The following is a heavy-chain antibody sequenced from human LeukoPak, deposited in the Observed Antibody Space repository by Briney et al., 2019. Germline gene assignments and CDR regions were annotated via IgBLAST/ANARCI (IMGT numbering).Heavy chain of an antibody. Sequence: GASVKVSCKASGYTFTGYYMHWVRQAPGQGLEWMGWINPNSGGTNYAQKFQGRVTMTRDTSINTAYMEVSRLTSDDTAVYYCARALHSNWNYFGYWGQGTLVTVSS. J-gene: IGHJ4*02. CDR1: GYTFTGYY. CDR3: ARALHSNWNYFGY. V-gene: IGHV1-2*02. D-gene: IGHD1-1*01. CDR2: INPNSGGT.